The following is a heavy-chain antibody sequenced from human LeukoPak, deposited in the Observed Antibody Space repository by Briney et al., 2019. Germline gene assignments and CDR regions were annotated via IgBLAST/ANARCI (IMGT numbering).Heavy chain of an antibody. Sequence: GGSLRLSCAASGFTFSSYEMNWVRQAPGKGLEWVSYISSSGSTIYYADSVKGRFTISGDNAKNSLYLQMNSLRAEDTAVYYCARDNYGDFFDYWGQGTLVTVSS. CDR2: ISSSGSTI. J-gene: IGHJ4*02. V-gene: IGHV3-48*03. D-gene: IGHD4-17*01. CDR1: GFTFSSYE. CDR3: ARDNYGDFFDY.